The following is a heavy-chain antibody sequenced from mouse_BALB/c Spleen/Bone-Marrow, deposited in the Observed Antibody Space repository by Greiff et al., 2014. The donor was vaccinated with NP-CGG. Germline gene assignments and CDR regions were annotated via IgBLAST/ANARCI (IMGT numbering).Heavy chain of an antibody. D-gene: IGHD1-1*01. J-gene: IGHJ3*01. CDR3: ASPLITTVVAPFAY. V-gene: IGHV3-8*02. CDR1: GDSITSGY. Sequence: EVKLMESGPSLVKPSQTLSLTCSVTGDSITSGYWNWIRKFPGNKLEYMGCISYSGSTYYNPSLKSRISITRDTSKNQYYLQLNSVTTEDTATYYCASPLITTVVAPFAYWGQGTLVTVSA. CDR2: ISYSGST.